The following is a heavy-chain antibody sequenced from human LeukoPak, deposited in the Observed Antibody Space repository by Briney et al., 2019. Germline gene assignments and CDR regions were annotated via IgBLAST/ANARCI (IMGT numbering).Heavy chain of an antibody. J-gene: IGHJ4*02. CDR3: AKGPWYSSGWYDFDY. CDR1: GFTFSSYA. V-gene: IGHV3-23*01. Sequence: GSLRLSCAASGFTFSSYAMSWVRQAPGKGLEWVSAISGSGGSTYYADSVKGRFTISRDNSKNTLYLQMNSLRAEDTAVYYCAKGPWYSSGWYDFDYWGRGTLVTVSS. CDR2: ISGSGGST. D-gene: IGHD6-19*01.